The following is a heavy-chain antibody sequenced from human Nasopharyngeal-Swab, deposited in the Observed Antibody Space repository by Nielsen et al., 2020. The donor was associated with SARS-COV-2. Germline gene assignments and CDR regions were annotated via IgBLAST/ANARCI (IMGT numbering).Heavy chain of an antibody. CDR3: ARGGVVPAAIRGYCSGGSCYSPLYYYGMDV. V-gene: IGHV4-34*01. CDR2: INHSGST. CDR1: GGSFSGYY. D-gene: IGHD2-15*01. Sequence: SETLSLTCAVYGGSFSGYYWSWIRQPPGKGLEWIGEINHSGSTNYNPSLKSQVTISVDTSKNQFSLKLSSVTAADTAVYYCARGGVVPAAIRGYCSGGSCYSPLYYYGMDVWGQGTTVTVSS. J-gene: IGHJ6*02.